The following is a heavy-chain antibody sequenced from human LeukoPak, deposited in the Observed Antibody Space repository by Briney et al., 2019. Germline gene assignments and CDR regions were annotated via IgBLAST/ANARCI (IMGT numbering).Heavy chain of an antibody. CDR1: GGSIINSNW. V-gene: IGHV4-4*02. J-gene: IGHJ5*02. CDR3: ARGLGCSGGSCYSSLNWFDP. CDR2: IDHSGST. Sequence: SGTLSLTCAVSGGSIINSNWWSWVRQPPGKGLEWIGEIDHSGSTSYDPSLKSRVTMSVDRSQNQFSLKLSSVTAADTAVYYCARGLGCSGGSCYSSLNWFDPWGQGTLVTVSS. D-gene: IGHD2-15*01.